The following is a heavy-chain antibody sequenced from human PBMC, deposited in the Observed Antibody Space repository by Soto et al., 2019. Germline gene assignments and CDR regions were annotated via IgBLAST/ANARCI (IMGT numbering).Heavy chain of an antibody. CDR1: GGSFSGYY. D-gene: IGHD6-13*01. Sequence: SETLSLTCAVYGGSFSGYYWSWIRQPPGKGLEWIGEINHSGSTNYNPSLKSRVTISVDTSKNQFSLKLSSVTAADTAVYYCAASEASSSSWQNWFDPWGQGTLVTVSS. V-gene: IGHV4-34*01. J-gene: IGHJ5*02. CDR2: INHSGST. CDR3: AASEASSSSWQNWFDP.